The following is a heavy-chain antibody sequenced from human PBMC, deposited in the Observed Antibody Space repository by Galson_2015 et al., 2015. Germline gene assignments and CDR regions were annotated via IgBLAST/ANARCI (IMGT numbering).Heavy chain of an antibody. CDR1: GVTFSNSA. V-gene: IGHV3-30-3*01. CDR3: ARVGGDIAARTWGYFDY. J-gene: IGHJ4*02. D-gene: IGHD6-6*01. Sequence: ALRHCCAFGGVTFSNSAMHWGAQGPGQGVEWEAVVSYALSNKFYADSVKGRFTISRDNSKNTLYLQMNSLRPEDTAVYYCARVGGDIAARTWGYFDYWGQGTLVTVSS. CDR2: VSYALSNK.